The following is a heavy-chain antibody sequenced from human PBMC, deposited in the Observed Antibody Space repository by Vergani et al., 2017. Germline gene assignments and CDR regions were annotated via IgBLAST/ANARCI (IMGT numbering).Heavy chain of an antibody. CDR2: ISYDGSNK. CDR3: ARAGNEQWLVRFDY. J-gene: IGHJ4*02. CDR1: GFTFSSYG. Sequence: QVQLVESGGGVVQPGRSLRLSCAASGFTFSSYGMHWVRQAPGKGLEWVAVISYDGSNKYYADSVKGRFTISRDNSKNTLYLQMNSLRAEDTAVYYCARAGNEQWLVRFDYWGQGTLVTVSS. V-gene: IGHV3-30*03. D-gene: IGHD6-19*01.